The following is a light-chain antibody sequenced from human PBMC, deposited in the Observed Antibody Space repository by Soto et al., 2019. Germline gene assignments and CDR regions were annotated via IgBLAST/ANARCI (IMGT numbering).Light chain of an antibody. CDR1: QSISNTF. Sequence: EIVLMQSPGTLSLSPGERATLSCRASQSISNTFIAWYQQKPGQAPRLLIHGVSNRATGIPDRFSGSGSGTDFTLIISRLEPEDFAVYYCQQYGGSPETFGQGTKVEIK. CDR2: GVS. J-gene: IGKJ1*01. CDR3: QQYGGSPET. V-gene: IGKV3-20*01.